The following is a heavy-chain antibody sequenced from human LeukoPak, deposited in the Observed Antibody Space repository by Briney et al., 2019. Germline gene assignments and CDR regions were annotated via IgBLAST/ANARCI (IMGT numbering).Heavy chain of an antibody. Sequence: SETLSLTCSVSGGSISGYYWSWIRQPPGKGLEWLGCVYERGSTYYNPSLKSRVTISLDTSRNQFSLKLSSVTAADTAVYYCASSGLMRETFDYWGQGALVTVSS. CDR1: GGSISGYY. J-gene: IGHJ4*02. CDR2: VYERGST. V-gene: IGHV4-59*12. D-gene: IGHD3-16*01. CDR3: ASSGLMRETFDY.